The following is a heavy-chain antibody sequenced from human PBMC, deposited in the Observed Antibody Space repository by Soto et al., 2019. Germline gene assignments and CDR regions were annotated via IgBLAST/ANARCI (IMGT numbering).Heavy chain of an antibody. J-gene: IGHJ6*02. CDR1: GFSLSTSGMC. V-gene: IGHV2-70*01. D-gene: IGHD3-10*01. Sequence: ESGPTLVNPTQTLTLTCTFSGFSLSTSGMCVSWIRQPPGKALEWLALIDWDDDKYYSTSLKTRLTISKDTSKNQVVLTMTNMEPVDTAKYYCARIWGYYGGDYYGMDVRGQGTTVTVSS. CDR3: ARIWGYYGGDYYGMDV. CDR2: IDWDDDK.